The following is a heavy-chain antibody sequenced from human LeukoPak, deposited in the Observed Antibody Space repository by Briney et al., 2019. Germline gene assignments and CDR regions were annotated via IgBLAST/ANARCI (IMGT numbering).Heavy chain of an antibody. CDR1: GGSISSYY. CDR3: ARDSGGSGSYSIYYYYGMDV. Sequence: MAPETLSLTCTASGGSISSYYWSWIRQPPGKGLEWIGYIYYSGSTNYNPSLKSRVTISVDTSKNQFSLKLSSVTAADTAVYYCARDSGGSGSYSIYYYYGMDVWGQGTTVTVSS. V-gene: IGHV4-59*01. J-gene: IGHJ6*02. CDR2: IYYSGST. D-gene: IGHD3-10*01.